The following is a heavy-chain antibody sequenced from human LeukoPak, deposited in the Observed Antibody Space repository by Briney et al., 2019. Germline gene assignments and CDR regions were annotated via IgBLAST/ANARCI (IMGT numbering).Heavy chain of an antibody. V-gene: IGHV1-18*01. Sequence: GASVKVSCKASGYSFTSYGITWVRQAPGQGLEWMGWISAYNGNTKYPQKFQGRVTMTTDTSTSTAYMELRSLRSDDTAVYYCARMDTAMVYHYWGQGTLVTVSS. CDR1: GYSFTSYG. CDR3: ARMDTAMVYHY. CDR2: ISAYNGNT. J-gene: IGHJ4*02. D-gene: IGHD5-18*01.